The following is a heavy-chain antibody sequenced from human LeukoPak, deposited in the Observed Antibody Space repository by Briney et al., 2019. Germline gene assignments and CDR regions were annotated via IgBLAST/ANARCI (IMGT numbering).Heavy chain of an antibody. V-gene: IGHV3-23*01. J-gene: IGHJ3*02. CDR1: GFIFNYYA. D-gene: IGHD6-19*01. CDR2: ISGSDGST. CDR3: AKSGYSSGWFRAFDI. Sequence: PGGSLRLSCATSGFIFNYYAMSWVRQAPGKGLEWVSGISGSDGSTYYADSVKGRFSISRDNSKKPLFLQMNSLRAEDTAVYYCAKSGYSSGWFRAFDIWGQGTLVTVSS.